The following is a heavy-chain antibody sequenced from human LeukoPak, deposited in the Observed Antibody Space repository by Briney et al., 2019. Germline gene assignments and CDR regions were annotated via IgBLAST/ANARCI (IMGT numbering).Heavy chain of an antibody. Sequence: PSETLSLTCAVYGGSFSGYYWSWIRQPPGKGLEWIGEINHSGSTNYNPSLKSRVTISLDTSKNQFSLKLSSVSAADTAVYYCATYCSSSSCRGLAYYYYSMGVWGQGTTVTVSS. CDR3: ATYCSSSSCRGLAYYYYSMGV. CDR1: GGSFSGYY. V-gene: IGHV4-34*01. D-gene: IGHD2-2*01. CDR2: INHSGST. J-gene: IGHJ6*02.